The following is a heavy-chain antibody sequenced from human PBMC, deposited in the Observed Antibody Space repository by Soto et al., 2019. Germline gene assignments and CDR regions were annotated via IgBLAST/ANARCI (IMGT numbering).Heavy chain of an antibody. CDR2: ISGSGGST. Sequence: GGSLRLSCAASGFTFSSYAMSWVRQAPGKGLEWVSAISGSGGSTYYADSVKGRFTISRDNSKNTLYPQMNSLRAEDTAVYYCAKDSEMATAFDYWGQGTLVTVSS. CDR3: AKDSEMATAFDY. D-gene: IGHD5-18*01. CDR1: GFTFSSYA. V-gene: IGHV3-23*01. J-gene: IGHJ4*02.